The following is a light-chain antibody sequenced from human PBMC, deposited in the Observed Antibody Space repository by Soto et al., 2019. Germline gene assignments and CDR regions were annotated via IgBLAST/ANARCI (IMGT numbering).Light chain of an antibody. V-gene: IGLV2-14*02. J-gene: IGLJ3*02. CDR3: SSYSSSSTHGV. CDR1: SSDVGAYDL. CDR2: EAT. Sequence: QSALTQPASVSGSPGQSITISCTGTSSDVGAYDLVSWYQHHPGKVPKLIIYEATNRPSGVSDRFSGSKSGNTASLNISGLQADDEADYYCSSYSSSSTHGVFGGGTKLTVL.